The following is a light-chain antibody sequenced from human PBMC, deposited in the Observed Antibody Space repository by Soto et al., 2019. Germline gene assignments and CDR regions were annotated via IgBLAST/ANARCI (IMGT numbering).Light chain of an antibody. CDR2: DAS. V-gene: IGKV3-11*01. CDR3: QQRSNWPRIT. Sequence: EIVLTQSPATLSLSPGERATLSSRASQRVSTYLAWYQQKPGQSPRLLIYDASNRATGIPARFSGSGSGTDFTLTISSLEPEDFAVYYCQQRSNWPRITFGPGTKVDIK. CDR1: QRVSTY. J-gene: IGKJ3*01.